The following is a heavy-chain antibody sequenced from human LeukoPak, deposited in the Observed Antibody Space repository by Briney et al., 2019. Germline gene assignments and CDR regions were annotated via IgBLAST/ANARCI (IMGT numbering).Heavy chain of an antibody. CDR1: GYSISSGYY. D-gene: IGHD3-3*01. J-gene: IGHJ4*02. CDR2: IYHSGST. CDR3: ARDVRPRGYYDFWTVDY. Sequence: SETLSLTCTVSGYSISSGYYWGWIRQPPGKGLEWIRSIYHSGSTYYNPSLKSRVTISVDTSKNQFSLKLSSVTAADTAVYYCARDVRPRGYYDFWTVDYWGQGTLVTVSS. V-gene: IGHV4-38-2*02.